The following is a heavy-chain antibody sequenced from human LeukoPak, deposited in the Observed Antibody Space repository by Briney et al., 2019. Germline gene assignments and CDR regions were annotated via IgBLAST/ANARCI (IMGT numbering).Heavy chain of an antibody. CDR2: LDLCGST. CDR1: GGSISSYY. D-gene: IGHD2-21*02. J-gene: IGHJ4*02. Sequence: SETLSLTCTVSGGSISSYYWSWIRQPPRKGLEWIRTLDLCGSTYSNPSLQSRVTISVDTSKNQFSLKLSSLTAADTALYYCARHDCGGDCYSRPNYYFVYWGEGTLVTVSS. V-gene: IGHV4-59*08. CDR3: ARHDCGGDCYSRPNYYFVY.